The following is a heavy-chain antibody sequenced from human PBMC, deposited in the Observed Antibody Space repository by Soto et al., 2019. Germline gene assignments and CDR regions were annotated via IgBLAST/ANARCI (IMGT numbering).Heavy chain of an antibody. CDR2: ISGSGGST. Sequence: GGSLRLSCAASGFTFSSYAMSWVRQAPGKGLEWVSAISGSGGSTYYADSVKGRFTISRDNSKNTLYLQMNSLRAEDTAVYYCAKFLGSGSYYKVAYYYGMDVWGQGTTVTVSS. CDR3: AKFLGSGSYYKVAYYYGMDV. D-gene: IGHD3-10*01. J-gene: IGHJ6*02. V-gene: IGHV3-23*01. CDR1: GFTFSSYA.